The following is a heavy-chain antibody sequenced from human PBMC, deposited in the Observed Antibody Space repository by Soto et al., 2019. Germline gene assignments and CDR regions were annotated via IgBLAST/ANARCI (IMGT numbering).Heavy chain of an antibody. J-gene: IGHJ6*02. V-gene: IGHV4-34*01. CDR2: INHSGST. Sequence: SETLSLTCAVYGGSFSGYYWSWIRQPPGKGLEWIGEINHSGSTNYNPSLKSRVTISVDTSKNQFSLKLSSVTAADTAVYYCASTGYCSSTSCYRYYYYYGMDVWGQGTTVTVSS. CDR3: ASTGYCSSTSCYRYYYYYGMDV. D-gene: IGHD2-2*01. CDR1: GGSFSGYY.